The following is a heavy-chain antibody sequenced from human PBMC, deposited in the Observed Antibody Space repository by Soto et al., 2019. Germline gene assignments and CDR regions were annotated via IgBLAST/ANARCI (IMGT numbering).Heavy chain of an antibody. CDR2: IDSSGST. Sequence: QGQLQESGPGLVKPSETLSLTCSVSGGSISTYYCNWIRQPAGKGLEWIGRIDSSGSTNYSPSLKSRATMSVDTSKNQFALKLTSVTAADTDVYYCARGGHDFWSGPFDYWGQGTLATVSS. CDR1: GGSISTYY. V-gene: IGHV4-4*07. D-gene: IGHD3-3*01. J-gene: IGHJ4*02. CDR3: ARGGHDFWSGPFDY.